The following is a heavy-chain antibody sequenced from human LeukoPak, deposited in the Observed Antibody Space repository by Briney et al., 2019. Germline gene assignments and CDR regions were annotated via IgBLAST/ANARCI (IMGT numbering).Heavy chain of an antibody. V-gene: IGHV5-51*01. Sequence: GESLKISCKGSGYSFTSYWIGWVRQMPGKGLEWMGIIYPGDSDTRYSPSFQGQVTISADKSISTAYLQWSSLKASDTAMYYCARRNDILTGYLCYFDYWGQGTLVTVSS. CDR2: IYPGDSDT. CDR1: GYSFTSYW. J-gene: IGHJ4*02. CDR3: ARRNDILTGYLCYFDY. D-gene: IGHD3-9*01.